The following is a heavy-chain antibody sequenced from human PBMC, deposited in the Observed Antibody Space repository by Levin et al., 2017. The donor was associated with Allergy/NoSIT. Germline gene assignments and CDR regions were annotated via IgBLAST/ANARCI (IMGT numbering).Heavy chain of an antibody. V-gene: IGHV3-23*01. CDR3: AKGGRSDY. CDR2: LSASGTEK. J-gene: IGHJ4*02. CDR1: GFSFSSYA. Sequence: GASVKVSCEASGFSFSSYAMSWVRQAPGKGLEWVSGLSASGTEKYYADSVKGRFTISRDNSKQTLYLDMNNLRADDTAVYYCAKGGRSDYWGQGTLVTVSS.